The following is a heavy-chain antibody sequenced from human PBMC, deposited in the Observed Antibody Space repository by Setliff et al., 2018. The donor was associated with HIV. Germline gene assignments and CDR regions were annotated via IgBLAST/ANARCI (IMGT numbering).Heavy chain of an antibody. Sequence: ASVKVSCKVSGYTLTELSMHWVRQAPGKGLEWMGSFDPEDGETIYAQKFQGRLTMTEDTSTDTANMELSSLRSEDTAVYYCARSLERQWLVPHYMDVWGKGTTVTVSS. V-gene: IGHV1-24*01. CDR3: ARSLERQWLVPHYMDV. CDR1: GYTLTELS. CDR2: FDPEDGET. J-gene: IGHJ6*03. D-gene: IGHD6-19*01.